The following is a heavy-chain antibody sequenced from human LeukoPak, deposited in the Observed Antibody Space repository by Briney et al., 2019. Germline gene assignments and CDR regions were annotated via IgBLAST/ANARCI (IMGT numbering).Heavy chain of an antibody. J-gene: IGHJ4*02. CDR3: AKASVGAFDY. CDR2: ISYDGSNK. V-gene: IGHV3-30*18. CDR1: GLTFSSYG. D-gene: IGHD1-26*01. Sequence: PGRSLRLSCAASGLTFSSYGMHWVRQAPGKGLEWVAVISYDGSNKYYADSVKGRFTISRDNSKNTLYLQMNSLRAEDTAVYYCAKASVGAFDYWGQGTLVTVSS.